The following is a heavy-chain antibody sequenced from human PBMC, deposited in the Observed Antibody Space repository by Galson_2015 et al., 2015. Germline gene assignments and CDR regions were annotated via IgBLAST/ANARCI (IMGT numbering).Heavy chain of an antibody. J-gene: IGHJ6*02. Sequence: SLRLSCAASGFTFSSYAMHWVRQAPGKGLEWVAVISYDGSNKYYADSVKGRFTISRDNSKNTLYLQMNSLRAEDTAVYYCARDRTTWSGSDYYHYYGMDVWGQGTTVTVSS. CDR2: ISYDGSNK. D-gene: IGHD3-3*01. CDR3: ARDRTTWSGSDYYHYYGMDV. CDR1: GFTFSSYA. V-gene: IGHV3-30*01.